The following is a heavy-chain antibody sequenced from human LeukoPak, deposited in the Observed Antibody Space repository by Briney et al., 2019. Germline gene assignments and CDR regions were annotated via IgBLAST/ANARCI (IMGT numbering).Heavy chain of an antibody. V-gene: IGHV1-2*02. CDR2: INPNSVGT. D-gene: IGHD3-10*01. Sequence: ASVKVSCKASGYTFTGYYMHWVRQAPGQGLEWMGWINPNSVGTNYAQKFQGRVTMTRDTSSSKAYMELSRLRSDATAVYYCARERITMVRGVMSRHFDSWGQGTLVTVSS. J-gene: IGHJ4*02. CDR3: ARERITMVRGVMSRHFDS. CDR1: GYTFTGYY.